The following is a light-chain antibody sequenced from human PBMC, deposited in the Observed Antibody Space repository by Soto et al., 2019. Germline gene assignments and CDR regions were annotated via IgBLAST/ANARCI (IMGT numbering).Light chain of an antibody. Sequence: QSVLTQPASVSGSPGQSITISCTGTSSDVGGYNYVSWYQQHPGKAPKLMIYDVSNRPSGVSNRFSGSKSDNTASLTISGLQAEDEAAYYCSSYTSSSTLVVFGGGTTLTVL. V-gene: IGLV2-14*01. CDR1: SSDVGGYNY. CDR3: SSYTSSSTLVV. J-gene: IGLJ2*01. CDR2: DVS.